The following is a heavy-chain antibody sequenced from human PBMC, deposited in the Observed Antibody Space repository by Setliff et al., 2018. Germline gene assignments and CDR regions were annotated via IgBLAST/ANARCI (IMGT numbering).Heavy chain of an antibody. CDR1: GYTLSRHY. V-gene: IGHV1-46*01. D-gene: IGHD3-22*01. CDR3: ARINFYVSSGYYYASDY. CDR2: INPGGGSA. Sequence: ASVKVSCKATGYTLSRHYMHWVRQAPGQGLEWMGIINPGGGSASIVEKFQGRVTMTSDTSTSTGYMELSSLRSEDTAMYYCARINFYVSSGYYYASDYWGQGTLVTVSS. J-gene: IGHJ4*02.